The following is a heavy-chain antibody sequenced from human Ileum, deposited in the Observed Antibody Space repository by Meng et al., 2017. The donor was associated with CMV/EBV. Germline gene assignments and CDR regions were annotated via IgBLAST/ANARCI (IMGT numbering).Heavy chain of an antibody. CDR3: ARVPSGGAIDY. CDR2: IYSGGST. V-gene: IGHV3-53*01. J-gene: IGHJ4*02. D-gene: IGHD2-15*01. Sequence: GESLKISCAASGFTVSSNYMSWVRQAPGKGLEWVSVIYSGGSTYYADSVKGRVTISRDNSKNTLYLQMNSLRAEDTAVYYCARVPSGGAIDYWGQGTLVTVSS. CDR1: GFTVSSNY.